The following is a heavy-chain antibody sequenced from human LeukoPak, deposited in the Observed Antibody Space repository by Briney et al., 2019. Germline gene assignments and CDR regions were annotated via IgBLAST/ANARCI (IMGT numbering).Heavy chain of an antibody. V-gene: IGHV3-9*01. CDR3: AKAGCSSTSCQVDV. J-gene: IGHJ6*02. D-gene: IGHD2-2*01. CDR1: GFTFDDYA. Sequence: GRSLRLSCAASGFTFDDYAMHWVRQAPGKGLEWVSGISWNSGSIGYADSVKGRFTISRDNAKNSLYLQMNSLRAEDTALYYCAKAGCSSTSCQVDVCGQGTTVTVSS. CDR2: ISWNSGSI.